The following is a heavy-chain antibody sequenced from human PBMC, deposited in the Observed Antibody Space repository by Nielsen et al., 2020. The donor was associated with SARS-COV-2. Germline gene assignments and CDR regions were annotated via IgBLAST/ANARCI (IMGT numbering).Heavy chain of an antibody. D-gene: IGHD6-13*01. V-gene: IGHV3-9*01. CDR1: GFTFDDYA. Sequence: SLKISCAASGFTFDDYAMHWVRQAPGKGLEWVSGISWNSGSIGYADSVKGRFTISRDNAKNSLYLQMNSLRAEDTALYYCAKDTGIAAAEIAYWGQGTLVTVSS. CDR3: AKDTGIAAAEIAY. J-gene: IGHJ4*02. CDR2: ISWNSGSI.